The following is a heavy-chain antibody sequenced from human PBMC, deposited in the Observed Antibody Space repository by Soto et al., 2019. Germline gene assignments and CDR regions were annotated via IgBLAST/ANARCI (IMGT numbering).Heavy chain of an antibody. V-gene: IGHV3-15*01. CDR3: TIMRWNFWSTD. CDR1: GFAINKAW. Sequence: EVQLVESGGGLVKPGGSLTLSCAVSGFAINKAWMGWVRQGPGKGLEWVGRHKSVSDGGKAEYTAPVNDRFTISRDDSKDMLYLQMNSLKAEDTAVYFCTIMRWNFWSTDWGQGTLVTVSS. CDR2: HKSVSDGGKA. J-gene: IGHJ4*02. D-gene: IGHD3-3*01.